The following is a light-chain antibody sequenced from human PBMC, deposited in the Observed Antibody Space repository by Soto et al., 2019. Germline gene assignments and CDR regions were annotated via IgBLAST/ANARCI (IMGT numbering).Light chain of an antibody. J-gene: IGKJ5*01. V-gene: IGKV3-15*01. CDR1: QSVSSSY. CDR3: QQYNNWPIT. Sequence: EIVLTQSPGTLSLSPVERATLSCRASQSVSSSYLAWYQQKPGQAPRLLIYDASARALDTPARFAGSGSGTEFTLPISSLQSEDFAVYFCQQYNNWPITFGQGTRLEIK. CDR2: DAS.